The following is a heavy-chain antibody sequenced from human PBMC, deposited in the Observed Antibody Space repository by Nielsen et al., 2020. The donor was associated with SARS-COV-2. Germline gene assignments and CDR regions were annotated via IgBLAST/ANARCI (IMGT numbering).Heavy chain of an antibody. CDR1: GGSISTYY. CDR2: IYYSGST. D-gene: IGHD3-3*01. V-gene: IGHV4-59*08. Sequence: SETLSLTCTVSGGSISTYYWSWIRQPPGKGLEGIGYIYYSGSTYYNPSLKSRVTISVDTSKNQFSLKLSSVTAADTALYYCARAPSIYDFWSGYYVVNWFDPWGQGTLVTVSS. J-gene: IGHJ5*02. CDR3: ARAPSIYDFWSGYYVVNWFDP.